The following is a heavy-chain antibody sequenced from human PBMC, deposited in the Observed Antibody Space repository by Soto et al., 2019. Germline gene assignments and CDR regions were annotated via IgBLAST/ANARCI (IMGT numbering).Heavy chain of an antibody. CDR1: GGSISSYY. CDR3: ARGPYSSSWIDY. D-gene: IGHD6-13*01. CDR2: IYYSGST. V-gene: IGHV4-59*01. Sequence: SETLSLTCTVSGGSISSYYWSWIRQPPGKGLEWIGYIYYSGSTNYNPSLKSRVTISVDTSKNQFSLKLSSVTAADTAVYYCARGPYSSSWIDYWGQGTLVTVSS. J-gene: IGHJ4*02.